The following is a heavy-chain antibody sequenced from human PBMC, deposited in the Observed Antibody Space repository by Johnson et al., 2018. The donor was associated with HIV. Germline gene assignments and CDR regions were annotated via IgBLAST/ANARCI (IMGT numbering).Heavy chain of an antibody. CDR3: ARGLVVVGALPDAFDI. Sequence: EVQVVESGGGLVQPGGSLRLSCAASGFTVSSNYMSWVRQAPGKGLEWVSVIYSGGSTYYADSVKGRFTISRDNSKNTLYLQMNSLIAEDTAVYYCARGLVVVGALPDAFDIWGQGTMVTVSS. CDR1: GFTVSSNY. J-gene: IGHJ3*02. D-gene: IGHD1-26*01. V-gene: IGHV3-66*01. CDR2: IYSGGST.